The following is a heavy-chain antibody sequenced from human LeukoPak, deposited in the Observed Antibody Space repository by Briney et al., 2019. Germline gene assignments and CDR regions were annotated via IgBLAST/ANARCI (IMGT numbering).Heavy chain of an antibody. CDR1: GGSFIGYY. V-gene: IGHV4-34*01. CDR2: INHSGST. D-gene: IGHD4-17*01. Sequence: SETLSLTCAVYGGSFIGYYWSWIRQPPGKGLEGMGEINHSGSTNYNPSLKSRVTISVDPSKNQCSLKLSSVTAAATAVYYCAKLIGGDYESNSWFDPWGQGSLVTVSS. J-gene: IGHJ5*02. CDR3: AKLIGGDYESNSWFDP.